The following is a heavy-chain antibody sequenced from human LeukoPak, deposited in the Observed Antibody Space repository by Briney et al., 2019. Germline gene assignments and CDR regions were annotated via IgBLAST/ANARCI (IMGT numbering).Heavy chain of an antibody. Sequence: GGSLRLSCAASGFTFSSYGMNWVRQAPGKGLEWVALISYDGNNKYYADSVKGRFTISRDNSKNTLSLQTNSLRAEDTAVYYCAKEMDSVMIIILEVRNYFDYWGQGTLVTVSS. CDR2: ISYDGNNK. CDR3: AKEMDSVMIIILEVRNYFDY. D-gene: IGHD3-3*01. CDR1: GFTFSSYG. J-gene: IGHJ4*02. V-gene: IGHV3-30*18.